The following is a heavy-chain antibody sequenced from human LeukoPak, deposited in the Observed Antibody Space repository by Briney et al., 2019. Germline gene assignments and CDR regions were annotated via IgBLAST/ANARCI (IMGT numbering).Heavy chain of an antibody. CDR1: GGSFSGYY. D-gene: IGHD2-8*01. CDR3: ARGTEIILNCTNGVCPFDY. CDR2: INHSGST. J-gene: IGHJ4*02. Sequence: MSSETLSLTCAVYGGSFSGYYWSWIRQPPRKGLEWIGEINHSGSTNYNPSLKSRVTISVDTSKNQFSLKLSSVTAADTAVYYCARGTEIILNCTNGVCPFDYWGQGTLVTVSS. V-gene: IGHV4-34*01.